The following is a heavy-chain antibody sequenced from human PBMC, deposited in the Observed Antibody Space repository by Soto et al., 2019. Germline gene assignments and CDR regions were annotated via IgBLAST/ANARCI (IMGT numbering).Heavy chain of an antibody. CDR3: ARSRSYYDSSGYSTHDAFDI. D-gene: IGHD3-22*01. CDR2: ISSSSSYI. Sequence: PGGSLRLSCAASGFTFSSYSMSWVRQAPGKGLELVSSISSSSSYIYYADSVKGRFTISRDNAKNSLYLQMNSLRAEDTAVYYCARSRSYYDSSGYSTHDAFDIWGQGTMVTVSS. V-gene: IGHV3-21*01. CDR1: GFTFSSYS. J-gene: IGHJ3*02.